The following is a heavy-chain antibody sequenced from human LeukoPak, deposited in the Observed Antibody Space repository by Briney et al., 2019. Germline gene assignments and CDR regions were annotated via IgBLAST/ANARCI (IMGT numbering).Heavy chain of an antibody. CDR2: INDSGST. D-gene: IGHD6-13*01. CDR3: ASGAPGIAAAGTGGAWFGP. CDR1: GGSFSGYY. V-gene: IGHV4-34*01. J-gene: IGHJ5*02. Sequence: PSETLSLTCAVQGGSFSGYYWGWIRQPPGKGLEWIGEINDSGSTNYNPSLKSRVTISVDTTKNQFSLKLSSVTAADTAVYYCASGAPGIAAAGTGGAWFGPWGQGTLVTVSS.